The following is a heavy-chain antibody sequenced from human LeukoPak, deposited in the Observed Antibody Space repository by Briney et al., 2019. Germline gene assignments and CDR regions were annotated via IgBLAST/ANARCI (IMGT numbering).Heavy chain of an antibody. CDR2: INHSGST. D-gene: IGHD3-3*01. V-gene: IGHV4-39*01. Sequence: SQTLSLTCTVSGGSISSGSYYWSWIRQPPGKGLEWIGEINHSGSTNYNPSLKSRVTISVDTSKNQFSLKLSSVTAADTAVYYCARHRPYYDFWSGYSFGFLDYWGQGTLVTVSS. CDR1: GGSISSGSYY. J-gene: IGHJ4*02. CDR3: ARHRPYYDFWSGYSFGFLDY.